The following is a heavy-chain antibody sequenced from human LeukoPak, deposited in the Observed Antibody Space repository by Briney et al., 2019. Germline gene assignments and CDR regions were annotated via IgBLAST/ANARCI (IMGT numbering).Heavy chain of an antibody. Sequence: PGRSLRLSCAASGFTFSSYVMHWVRQAPGKGLEWVAIISYDGSNEYYADSVKGRFTISRDNAKNSLYLQMNSLRAEDTAVYYCARVILAFDIWGQGTMVTVSS. CDR1: GFTFSSYV. D-gene: IGHD2/OR15-2a*01. J-gene: IGHJ3*02. V-gene: IGHV3-30*04. CDR3: ARVILAFDI. CDR2: ISYDGSNE.